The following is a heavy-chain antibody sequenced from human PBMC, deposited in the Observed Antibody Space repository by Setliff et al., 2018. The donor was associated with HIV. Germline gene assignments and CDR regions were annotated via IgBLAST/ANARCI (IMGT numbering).Heavy chain of an antibody. J-gene: IGHJ5*01. V-gene: IGHV4-39*01. CDR2: IHFSGST. CDR3: ARTTYSGSYFNDS. CDR1: GGSISSSTYY. D-gene: IGHD1-26*01. Sequence: SETLSLTCTVSGGSISSSTYYWGWIRQPPGKGLEWIGNIHFSGSTYYNPSLKSRVTVSVDPSKNQFSLKLSSVTAADTAVYYCARTTYSGSYFNDSGGQGTLVTVSS.